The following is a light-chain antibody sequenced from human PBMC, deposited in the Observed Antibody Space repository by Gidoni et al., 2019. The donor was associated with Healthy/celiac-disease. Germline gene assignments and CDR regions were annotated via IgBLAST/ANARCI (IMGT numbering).Light chain of an antibody. CDR2: GAS. Sequence: PGERVTLSCRASQSVSSSYLTWYQQKPGQAPRLLIYGASTRATSIPARFSGSGSGTDFTLTISSLQPEDFAVYYCQQDYNLPWTFGQGTKVEIK. CDR3: QQDYNLPWT. CDR1: QSVSSSY. J-gene: IGKJ1*01. V-gene: IGKV3D-7*01.